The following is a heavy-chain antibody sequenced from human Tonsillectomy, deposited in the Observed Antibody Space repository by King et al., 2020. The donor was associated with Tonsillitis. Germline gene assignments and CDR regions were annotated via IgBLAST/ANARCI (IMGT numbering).Heavy chain of an antibody. CDR1: GFTFSSYW. V-gene: IGHV3-7*03. D-gene: IGHD3-22*01. Sequence: VQLVESGGGLVQPGGSLRLSCAASGFTFSSYWMSWVRQAPGKGLEWVANIKQDGSEKYYVDSVKSRFTISRDNAKNSLYLQMNSLRAKDTAVYYCARDSGDSSGYYYGAFDIWGQGTMVTVSS. CDR2: IKQDGSEK. CDR3: ARDSGDSSGYYYGAFDI. J-gene: IGHJ3*02.